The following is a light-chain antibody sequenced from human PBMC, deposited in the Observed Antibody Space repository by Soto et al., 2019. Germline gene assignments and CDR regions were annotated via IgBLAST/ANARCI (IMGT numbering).Light chain of an antibody. Sequence: EIVLTQSPATLSLSPGERATLSCRASQGVSSYLAWHQQKPGQAPRLFIYDTSNRATGIPARFSGSGPGTDFTLTISSLEPEDFAVYYCQQRSNWHPDNNFGQGTRLEIK. CDR3: QQRSNWHPDNN. V-gene: IGKV3D-11*01. J-gene: IGKJ5*01. CDR2: DTS. CDR1: QGVSSY.